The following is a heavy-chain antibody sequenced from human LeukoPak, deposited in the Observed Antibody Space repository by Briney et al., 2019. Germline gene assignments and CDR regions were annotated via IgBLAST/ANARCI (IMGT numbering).Heavy chain of an antibody. CDR2: INHSEST. CDR1: GGSFSGYY. V-gene: IGHV4-34*01. D-gene: IGHD6-19*01. Sequence: SETLSLTCAVYGGSFSGYYWSWIRQPPGKGLEWIGEINHSESTNYNPSLKSRVTISVDTSKNQSSLKLSSVTAADTAVYYCARFPIAVAGIHNYYFDYWGQGTLVTVSS. J-gene: IGHJ4*02. CDR3: ARFPIAVAGIHNYYFDY.